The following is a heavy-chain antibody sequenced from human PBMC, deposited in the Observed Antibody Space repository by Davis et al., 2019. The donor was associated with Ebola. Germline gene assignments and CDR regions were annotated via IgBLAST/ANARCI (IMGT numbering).Heavy chain of an antibody. CDR2: MNPNSGNT. V-gene: IGHV1-8*01. CDR1: GYTFTSYD. Sequence: AASVKVSCKASGYTFTSYDINWVRQATGQGLEWMGWMNPNSGNTGYAQKFQGRVTMTRNTSISTAYMELSSLRSEDTAVYYCARDSPRYCSGGSCYSYLGMDVWGQGTTVTVSS. CDR3: ARDSPRYCSGGSCYSYLGMDV. J-gene: IGHJ6*02. D-gene: IGHD2-15*01.